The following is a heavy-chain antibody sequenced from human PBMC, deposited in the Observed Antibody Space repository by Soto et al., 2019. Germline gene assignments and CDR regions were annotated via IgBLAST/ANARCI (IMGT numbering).Heavy chain of an antibody. D-gene: IGHD3-3*01. V-gene: IGHV3-30-3*01. Sequence: QVQLVESWGGVVQPGGSLRLSCAASGFSFSRFAIHWVRQAPGKGLEWVAVISKDGSVIYYADSVKGRFTISRDNSKSSLFLQVNSLTSEDTAVYHCARSRSGAVPDSLGFWGQGTLVTVSS. J-gene: IGHJ4*02. CDR3: ARSRSGAVPDSLGF. CDR2: ISKDGSVI. CDR1: GFSFSRFA.